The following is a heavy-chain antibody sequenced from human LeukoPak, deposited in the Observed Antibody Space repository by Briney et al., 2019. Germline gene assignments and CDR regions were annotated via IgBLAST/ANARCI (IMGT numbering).Heavy chain of an antibody. CDR1: GFTFRDYA. Sequence: GGSLRLSCAASGFTFRDYAMTWIRQAPGKGREWISYIKKRSAATYYADSVTGRFVISRDDAKNSLNLHLTNLRVEDTATYFCARIWSARDWFDPWGQGT. D-gene: IGHD1-1*01. CDR3: ARIWSARDWFDP. J-gene: IGHJ5*02. V-gene: IGHV3-11*01. CDR2: IKKRSAAT.